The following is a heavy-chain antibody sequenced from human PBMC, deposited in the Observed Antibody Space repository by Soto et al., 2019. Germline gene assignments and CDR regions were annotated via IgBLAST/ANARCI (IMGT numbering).Heavy chain of an antibody. CDR3: ARHRGPAPVY. CDR1: GGSISGYY. CDR2: LFYGGTT. V-gene: IGHV4-39*01. D-gene: IGHD3-10*01. Sequence: QVQLQESGPGLVKPSETLFLTCTVSGGSISGYYWTWIRQPPGKGLEWVGSLFYGGTTDYNPSLKSRLTMSLDTSQNHFSLKLRSVTAADTAVYYCARHRGPAPVYWGQGTLVTASS. J-gene: IGHJ4*02.